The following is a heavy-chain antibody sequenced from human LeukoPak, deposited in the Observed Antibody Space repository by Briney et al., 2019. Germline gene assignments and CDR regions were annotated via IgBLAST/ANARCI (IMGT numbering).Heavy chain of an antibody. D-gene: IGHD3-22*01. CDR2: IIPIFGTA. V-gene: IGHV1-69*13. J-gene: IGHJ3*02. Sequence: SVKVSCKASGGTFSSYAISWVRQAPGQGLEWTGGIIPIFGTANYAQKFQGRVTITADESTSTAYMELSSLRSEDTAVYYCADSSGYQGVFDIWGQGTMVTVSS. CDR1: GGTFSSYA. CDR3: ADSSGYQGVFDI.